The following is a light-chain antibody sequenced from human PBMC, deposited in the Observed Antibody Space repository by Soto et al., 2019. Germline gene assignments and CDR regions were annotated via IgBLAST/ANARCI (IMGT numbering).Light chain of an antibody. CDR2: DAS. CDR3: QHYGGSQGT. CDR1: QSVSRY. J-gene: IGKJ1*01. Sequence: EIVLKQSPATLSLSKGERATLSCRASQSVSRYLAWYQQKYGQAPRLLIYDASNRATGIPARFSGSGSGTDFTLTFSSLHPEDFAVYYCQHYGGSQGTFGQGTKVDIK. V-gene: IGKV3-11*01.